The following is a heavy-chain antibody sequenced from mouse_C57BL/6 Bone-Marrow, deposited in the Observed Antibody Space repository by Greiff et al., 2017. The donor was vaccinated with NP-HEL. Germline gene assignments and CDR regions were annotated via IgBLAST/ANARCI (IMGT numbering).Heavy chain of an antibody. D-gene: IGHD1-1*01. V-gene: IGHV7-3*01. CDR2: IRNKANGYTT. Sequence: EVQLVESGGGLVQPGGSLSLSCAASGFTFTDYYMSWVRQPPGKALEWLGFIRNKANGYTTEYSASVKGLFTIAIDNSQSILYLQMNALRAEYSATYYCARYKGYYGSNPHWYFDVWGTGTTGTVSA. J-gene: IGHJ1*03. CDR1: GFTFTDYY. CDR3: ARYKGYYGSNPHWYFDV.